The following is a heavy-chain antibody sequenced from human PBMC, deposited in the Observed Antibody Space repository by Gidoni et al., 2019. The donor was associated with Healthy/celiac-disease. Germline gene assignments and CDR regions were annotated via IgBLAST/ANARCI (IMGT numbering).Heavy chain of an antibody. J-gene: IGHJ6*02. CDR3: ARVGFDDIDVPYVMDV. V-gene: IGHV1-18*01. D-gene: IGHD3-9*01. Sequence: QVQLVQSGDEVKKPGASVKVSCKASGYTCTSYGISWVRPAPGQGFEWMGWISAYNVHTNSSQNLQGRVPLPTDTSTSPAYMELRSLRSDDTALYYCARVGFDDIDVPYVMDVWGQGTTVTVSS. CDR1: GYTCTSYG. CDR2: ISAYNVHT.